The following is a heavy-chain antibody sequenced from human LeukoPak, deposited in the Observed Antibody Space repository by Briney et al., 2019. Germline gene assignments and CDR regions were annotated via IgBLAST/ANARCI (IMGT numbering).Heavy chain of an antibody. CDR2: TNGDGSDT. CDR1: GFTLSNSW. D-gene: IGHD6-19*01. V-gene: IGHV3-74*01. Sequence: GGSLRLSCAASGFTLSNSWMHWVRQAPGKGLVWVSRTNGDGSDTSYADSVKGRFTISRDSATNTLYLQMNSLRAEDTAVYYCAKEYSSGWPGSAFDIWGQGTMVTVSS. J-gene: IGHJ3*02. CDR3: AKEYSSGWPGSAFDI.